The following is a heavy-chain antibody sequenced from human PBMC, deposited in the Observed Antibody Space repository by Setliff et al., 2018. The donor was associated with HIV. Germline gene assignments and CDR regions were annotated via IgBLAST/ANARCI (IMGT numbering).Heavy chain of an antibody. V-gene: IGHV5-51*01. CDR1: GNSFADFW. CDR3: VRYIGAAAGYIDH. Sequence: PGESLKISCHLSGNSFADFWIGWVRQMPGKGLEWVGFIYPGDSDTRYSPSFRGQVTISADKSTTTAYLDWASLKASDTAMYYCVRYIGAAAGYIDHWGQGTLVT. D-gene: IGHD6-25*01. CDR2: IYPGDSDT. J-gene: IGHJ4*02.